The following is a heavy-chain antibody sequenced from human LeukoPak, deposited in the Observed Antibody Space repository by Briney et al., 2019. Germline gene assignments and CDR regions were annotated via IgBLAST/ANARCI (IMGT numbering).Heavy chain of an antibody. CDR2: MKQDGSEI. CDR1: GLTFSSYW. J-gene: IGHJ4*02. V-gene: IGHV3-7*01. Sequence: GGSLRLSCEASGLTFSSYWMSWVRQAPGKGLEWVANMKQDGSEIYYVGSVRGRFTISRDNAKNSLCLQMNSLRAEDTAVYYCARRGSYSLFDYWGPGTLVTVSS. D-gene: IGHD1-26*01. CDR3: ARRGSYSLFDY.